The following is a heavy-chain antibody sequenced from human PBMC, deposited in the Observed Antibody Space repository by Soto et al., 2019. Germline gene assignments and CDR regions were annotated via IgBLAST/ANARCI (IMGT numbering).Heavy chain of an antibody. Sequence: GGSLRLSCAASGFTFSSYAMSWVRQAPGKGLEWVSAISGSGGSTYYADSVKGRFTISRDNSKNTLYLQMNSLRAEDTAVYYCAKGDWSDHPGNDAFDIWGQGTMVTVSS. CDR1: GFTFSSYA. V-gene: IGHV3-23*01. CDR2: ISGSGGST. CDR3: AKGDWSDHPGNDAFDI. D-gene: IGHD3-3*01. J-gene: IGHJ3*02.